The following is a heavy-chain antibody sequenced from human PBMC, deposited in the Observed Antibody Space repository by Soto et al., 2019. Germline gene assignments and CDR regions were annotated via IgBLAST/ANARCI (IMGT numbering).Heavy chain of an antibody. D-gene: IGHD1-1*01. Sequence: WETLSLTCTVSGGSIRSYYWSWIRQPAGKGLEWIGRVYSTGTTNYNPSLRSRVAMSVDTSKNQFSLRLDSVTAADTATYFCVCDEYYDSNNWFHHRRLGPPVPVSS. CDR2: VYSTGTT. CDR1: GGSIRSYY. J-gene: IGHJ1*01. V-gene: IGHV4-4*07. CDR3: VCDEYYDSNNWFHH.